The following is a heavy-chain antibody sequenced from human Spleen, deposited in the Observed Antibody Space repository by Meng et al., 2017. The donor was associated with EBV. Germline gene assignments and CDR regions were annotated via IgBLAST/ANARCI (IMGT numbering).Heavy chain of an antibody. CDR1: GGSFSSYY. CDR2: INQSGSI. V-gene: IGHV4-34*01. J-gene: IGHJ4*02. D-gene: IGHD1-26*01. CDR3: ARGPYYE. Sequence: QVRLQQWGAGLLKPSATLSITCAVSGGSFSSYYWSWIRQPPGKGLEWIGEINQSGSIYYNPSLMGRVTISGDTSRNQFSLKLISVTAADTAVYYCARGPYYEWGQGTLVTVSS.